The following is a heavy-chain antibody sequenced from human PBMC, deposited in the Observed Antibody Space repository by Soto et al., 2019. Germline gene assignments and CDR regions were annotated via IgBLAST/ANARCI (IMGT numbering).Heavy chain of an antibody. CDR3: ARANSGYDWENCFDS. D-gene: IGHD5-12*01. V-gene: IGHV4-38-2*01. CDR1: GYSISSGYY. Sequence: PSETLSLTCAVPGYSISSGYYWGWIRQPPGKGLEWIGSIYHSGSTYYNPSLKSRVTISVDTSKNQFSLKLTSVTAADTALYYCARANSGYDWENCFDSWGRGTLVTVSS. J-gene: IGHJ5*01. CDR2: IYHSGST.